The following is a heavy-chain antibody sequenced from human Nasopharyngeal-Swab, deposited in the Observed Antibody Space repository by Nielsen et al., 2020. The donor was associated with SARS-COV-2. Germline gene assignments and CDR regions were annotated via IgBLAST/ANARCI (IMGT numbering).Heavy chain of an antibody. D-gene: IGHD2-21*01. J-gene: IGHJ4*02. CDR1: GYTFTGYY. Sequence: ASVKVSCKASGYTFTGYYMHWVRQAPGQGLEWMGRINPNSGGTNYAQKLQGRVTMTTDTSTSTAYMELRSLRSDDTAVYYCARNQLLWWWKYYFDYWGQGTLVTVSS. V-gene: IGHV1-2*06. CDR2: INPNSGGT. CDR3: ARNQLLWWWKYYFDY.